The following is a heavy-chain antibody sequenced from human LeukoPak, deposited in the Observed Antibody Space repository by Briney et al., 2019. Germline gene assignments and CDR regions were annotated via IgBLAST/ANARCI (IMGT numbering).Heavy chain of an antibody. CDR2: ISYDGSNK. D-gene: IGHD6-13*01. J-gene: IGHJ4*02. CDR3: AKVGPPVVSSAAHFDY. CDR1: GFTFSNYG. Sequence: GRSLRLSCAASGFTFSNYGMHWVRQAPGKGLEWVAVISYDGSNKYYADSVKGRFTFSRDNSKNTLYLQMNSLRAEDTAVYYCAKVGPPVVSSAAHFDYWGQGTLVTVSS. V-gene: IGHV3-30*18.